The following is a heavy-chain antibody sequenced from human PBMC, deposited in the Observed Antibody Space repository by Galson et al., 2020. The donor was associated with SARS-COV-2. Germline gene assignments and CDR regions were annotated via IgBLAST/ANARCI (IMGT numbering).Heavy chain of an antibody. CDR1: GFTFSSYS. V-gene: IGHV3-21*01. D-gene: IGHD3-16*01. Sequence: GGSLRLSCAASGFTFSSYSINWVRQAPGKGLEWVSSVSSRSSYKYYADSVWGRFTISRDNAENSLYLQMNSLRAEDAAVYYCARDLRGISPDALDLWGQGTMVTVSS. CDR3: ARDLRGISPDALDL. J-gene: IGHJ3*01. CDR2: VSSRSSYK.